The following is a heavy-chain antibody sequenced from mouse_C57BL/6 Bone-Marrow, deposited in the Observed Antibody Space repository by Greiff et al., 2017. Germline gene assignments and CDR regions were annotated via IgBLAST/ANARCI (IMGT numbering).Heavy chain of an antibody. Sequence: VQGVESGAELAKPGASVKLSCKASGYTFTSYWMHWVKQRPGQGLEWIGYINPSSGYTKYNQKFKDKATLTADKSSSTAYMQLSSLTYEDSAVYYCAGDYYGSSYVDYWGQGTTLTVSS. CDR2: INPSSGYT. D-gene: IGHD1-1*01. CDR3: AGDYYGSSYVDY. J-gene: IGHJ2*01. V-gene: IGHV1-7*01. CDR1: GYTFTSYW.